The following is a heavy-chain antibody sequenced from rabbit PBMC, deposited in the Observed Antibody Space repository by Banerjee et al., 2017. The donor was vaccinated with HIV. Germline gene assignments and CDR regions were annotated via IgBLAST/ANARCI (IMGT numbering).Heavy chain of an antibody. CDR1: GFTIGSTYY. D-gene: IGHD4-2*01. Sequence: QSLEESGGDLVKPGASLTLTCTASGFTIGSTYYMCWVRQAPGKGLEWIACDDVGSSGSTYYASWAKGRFTISKTSSTTVTLQMTSLTAADTASYFCARLYAGYAGAAYSTNLWGPGTLVTVS. CDR3: ARLYAGYAGAAYSTNL. CDR2: DDVGSSGST. J-gene: IGHJ4*01. V-gene: IGHV1S40*01.